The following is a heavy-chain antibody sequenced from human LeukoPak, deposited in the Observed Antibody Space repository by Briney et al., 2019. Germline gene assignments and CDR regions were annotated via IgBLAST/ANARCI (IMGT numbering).Heavy chain of an antibody. CDR1: GFTFSSYS. Sequence: PGGSLRLSCAASGFTFSSYSMNWVRQAPGKGLEWVSSISGDSNYIYYADSVRGRFTISRDNAKNSLYLQMNSLRAEDTAVYYCARGLGIAVGFDAFDIWGQGTMVTVSS. V-gene: IGHV3-21*04. D-gene: IGHD6-19*01. J-gene: IGHJ3*02. CDR2: ISGDSNYI. CDR3: ARGLGIAVGFDAFDI.